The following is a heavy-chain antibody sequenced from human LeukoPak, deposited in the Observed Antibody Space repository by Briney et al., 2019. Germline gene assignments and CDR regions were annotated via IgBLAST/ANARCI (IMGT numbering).Heavy chain of an antibody. V-gene: IGHV6-1*01. CDR2: TYYRSKWYN. CDR1: GDSVSSNSAA. J-gene: IGHJ4*02. CDR3: ARDLDNYYDSSGYYDY. Sequence: SQTLSLTCAISGDSVSSNSAAWNWIRQSPSRGLEWLGRTYYRSKWYNDYAVSVKSRITINPDTSKNQFSLQLNSVTPEDTAVYYCARDLDNYYDSSGYYDYWGQGTLVTVSS. D-gene: IGHD3-22*01.